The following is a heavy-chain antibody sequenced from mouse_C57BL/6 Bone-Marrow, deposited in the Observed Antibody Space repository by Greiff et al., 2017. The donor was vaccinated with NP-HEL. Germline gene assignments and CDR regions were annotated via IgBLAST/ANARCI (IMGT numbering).Heavy chain of an antibody. CDR2: IDPETGGT. D-gene: IGHD1-1*01. CDR1: GYTFTDYE. J-gene: IGHJ1*03. Sequence: QVQLQQSGAELVRPGASVTLSCKASGYTFTDYEMHWVKQTPVHGLEWIGAIDPETGGTAYNQKFKGKAILTADKSSSTAYMELRSLTSEDSAVYYGTREGLLLRSGYWYFDVWGTGTTVTVSS. V-gene: IGHV1-15*01. CDR3: TREGLLLRSGYWYFDV.